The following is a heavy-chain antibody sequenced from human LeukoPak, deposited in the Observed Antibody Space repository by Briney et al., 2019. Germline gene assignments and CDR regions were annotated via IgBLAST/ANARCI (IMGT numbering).Heavy chain of an antibody. CDR3: ASTPSSSARYFDL. CDR2: ISSSGSTI. Sequence: GGSLRLSCAASGFTLRSYAMNWVRQAPGKGLEWVSYISSSGSTIYYADSVKGRFTISRDNAKNSLYLQMNSLRAEDTAVYYCASTPSSSARYFDLWGRGTLVTVSS. CDR1: GFTLRSYA. J-gene: IGHJ2*01. V-gene: IGHV3-48*03.